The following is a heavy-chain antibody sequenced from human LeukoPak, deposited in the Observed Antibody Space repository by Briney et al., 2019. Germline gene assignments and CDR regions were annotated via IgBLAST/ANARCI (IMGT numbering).Heavy chain of an antibody. V-gene: IGHV3-7*03. CDR2: IKQDGSEK. Sequence: PGGSLRLSCAASGFTFSSYWMSWVRQAPGKGLEWVANIKQDGSEKYYVDSVKGRFTISRDNAKNSLYLQMNSLRAEDTAVYYCARDIVEMATADYYYYGMDVWGQGTTVTVSS. CDR1: GFTFSSYW. J-gene: IGHJ6*02. D-gene: IGHD5-24*01. CDR3: ARDIVEMATADYYYYGMDV.